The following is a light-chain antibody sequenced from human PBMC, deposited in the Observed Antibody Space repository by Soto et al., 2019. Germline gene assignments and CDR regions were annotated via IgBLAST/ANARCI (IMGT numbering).Light chain of an antibody. CDR3: CSYAGSYTFYV. CDR1: SSDVGDHNY. CDR2: DVS. J-gene: IGLJ1*01. V-gene: IGLV2-11*01. Sequence: QSVLTQPRSVSGSPGQSVTISCTGTSSDVGDHNYVSWYQQQPGKAPKLIIYDVSKRPSGVPDRFSGSKSGNTASLTISGLQAEDEADYYCCSYAGSYTFYVFGTGTKATVL.